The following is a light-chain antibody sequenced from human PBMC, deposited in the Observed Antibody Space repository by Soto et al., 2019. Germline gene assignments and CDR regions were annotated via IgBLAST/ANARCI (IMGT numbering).Light chain of an antibody. V-gene: IGLV1-40*01. CDR1: SSPTGAGFD. CDR3: QSYDSGVAGSV. Sequence: QSVRTQPPSVSEAAAQPVTISCTRSSSPTGAGFDVHWYQRLLGTAPKLVPYSNTARPSGVPDRFSGYSSGFSSSLAIAGLQAEDEADYYCQSYDSGVAGSVFGTGTKVTGL. J-gene: IGLJ1*01. CDR2: SNT.